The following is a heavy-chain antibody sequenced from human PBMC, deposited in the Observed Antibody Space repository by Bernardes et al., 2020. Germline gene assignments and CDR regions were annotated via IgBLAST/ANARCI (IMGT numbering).Heavy chain of an antibody. D-gene: IGHD3-10*01. CDR2: INHSGST. CDR1: GGSFSGYY. J-gene: IGHJ4*02. CDR3: ARVKVTMVRGVIQGHPYSPYDY. V-gene: IGHV4-34*01. Sequence: SETLSLTCAVYGGSFSGYYWSWIRQPPGKGLEWIGEINHSGSTNYNPSLKSRVTISVDTSKNQFSLKLSSVTAADTAVYYCARVKVTMVRGVIQGHPYSPYDYWGQGTLVTVSS.